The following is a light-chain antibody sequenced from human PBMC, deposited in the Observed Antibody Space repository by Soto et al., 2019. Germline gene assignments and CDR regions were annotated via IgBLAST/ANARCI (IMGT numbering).Light chain of an antibody. V-gene: IGKV3-20*01. J-gene: IGKJ3*01. CDR3: QQYDTSPFT. CDR1: QSMGSRY. Sequence: EIVLTQSPGTLSLSPGERATLSCRASQSMGSRYVAWYQQKPGQAPRLLIDKASSRPAGIPDRFGGSGSGTDFTLTISRLEPEDFAVYYCQQYDTSPFTFGPGTKVDV. CDR2: KAS.